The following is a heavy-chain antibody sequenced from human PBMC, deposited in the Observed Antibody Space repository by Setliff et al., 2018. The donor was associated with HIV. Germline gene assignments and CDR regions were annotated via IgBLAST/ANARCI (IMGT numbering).Heavy chain of an antibody. V-gene: IGHV4-38-2*01. Sequence: PSETLSLTCDVSTYSISSVHSWGWIRQPPGKGLEWIGTMHHSGNTHYKPSLKGRVTVSLDTSKKQFSLNVTSVTAADTAVYYCARRGWNGYTAFDCWGQGTLVTVSS. J-gene: IGHJ4*02. CDR3: ARRGWNGYTAFDC. CDR2: MHHSGNT. D-gene: IGHD5-12*01. CDR1: TYSISSVHS.